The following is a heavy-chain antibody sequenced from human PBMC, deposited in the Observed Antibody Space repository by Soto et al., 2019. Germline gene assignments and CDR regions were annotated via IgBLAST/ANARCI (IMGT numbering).Heavy chain of an antibody. D-gene: IGHD5-18*01. CDR1: GFTFSSYG. CDR3: ARARVTKRGYSYGCDY. CDR2: IWYDGSNK. Sequence: GGSLRLSCAASGFTFSSYGMHWVRQAPGKGLEWVAVIWYDGSNKYYADSVKGRFTISRDNSKKTLYLQMNSLRAEETAVYYCARARVTKRGYSYGCDYWGQGTLVTVSS. J-gene: IGHJ4*02. V-gene: IGHV3-33*01.